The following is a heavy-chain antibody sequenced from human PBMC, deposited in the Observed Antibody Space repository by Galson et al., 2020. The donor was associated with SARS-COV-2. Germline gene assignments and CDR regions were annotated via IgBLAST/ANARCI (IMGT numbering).Heavy chain of an antibody. V-gene: IGHV3-64*01. CDR1: GFTFSSYA. D-gene: IGHD3-3*01. CDR3: ARDSGHPKDDFWSGIHDY. Sequence: TGGSLRLSCAASGFTFSSYAMHWVRQAPGKGLEYVSAISSNGGSTYYANSVKGRFTISRDNSKNTLYLQMGSLRAEDMAVYYCARDSGHPKDDFWSGIHDYWGQGTLVTVSS. J-gene: IGHJ4*02. CDR2: ISSNGGST.